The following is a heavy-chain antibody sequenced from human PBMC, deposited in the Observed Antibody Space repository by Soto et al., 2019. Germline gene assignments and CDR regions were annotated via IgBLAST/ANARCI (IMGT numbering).Heavy chain of an antibody. CDR1: GGSISSYY. J-gene: IGHJ4*02. CDR2: IYYSGST. CDR3: ARRYGYYFDY. V-gene: IGHV4-59*08. D-gene: IGHD4-17*01. Sequence: QVQLQESGPGLVKPSETLSLTCTVSGGSISSYYWSWIRQPPGKGLEWIGYIYYSGSTNYNPSLKSRVTPSVDTSTNQWSLKLSSVTAADTAVYYCARRYGYYFDYWGQGTLVTVSS.